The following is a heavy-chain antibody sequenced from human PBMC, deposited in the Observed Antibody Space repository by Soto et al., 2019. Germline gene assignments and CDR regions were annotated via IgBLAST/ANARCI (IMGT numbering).Heavy chain of an antibody. CDR2: ISSIGSTI. D-gene: IGHD1-26*01. Sequence: GGSLRLSCAASGFTFSSYSMNWVRQAPGKGLEWVSYISSIGSTIYYADSVKGRFTISRDKAKNSLHLQMNSLRDEDTAVYYCARETAWELLGFDYWGQGTL. J-gene: IGHJ4*02. CDR1: GFTFSSYS. CDR3: ARETAWELLGFDY. V-gene: IGHV3-48*02.